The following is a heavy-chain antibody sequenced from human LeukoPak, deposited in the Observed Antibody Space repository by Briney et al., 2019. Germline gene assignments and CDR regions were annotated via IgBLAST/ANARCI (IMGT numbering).Heavy chain of an antibody. CDR3: ARDGIVATIPQTYYYYYGMDV. D-gene: IGHD5-12*01. CDR2: ISYDGSNK. J-gene: IGHJ6*02. Sequence: GGSLRLSCAASGFTFSSYGMHWVRQAPGKGLEWVAVISYDGSNKYYADSVKGRFTISRDNSKNTLYLQMNSLRAEDTAVYYCARDGIVATIPQTYYYYYGMDVWGQGTTVTVSS. V-gene: IGHV3-30*03. CDR1: GFTFSSYG.